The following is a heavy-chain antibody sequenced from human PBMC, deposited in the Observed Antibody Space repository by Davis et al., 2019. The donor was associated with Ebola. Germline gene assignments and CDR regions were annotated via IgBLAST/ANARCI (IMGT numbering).Heavy chain of an antibody. CDR1: GFTVSTTY. J-gene: IGHJ4*02. V-gene: IGHV3-53*01. D-gene: IGHD4-17*01. Sequence: GGSLRLSCAASGFTVSTTYMSWVRQAPGKGLEWVSLIYAGGSTYYADSVKGRFTISRDNSKNTVFLQMNSLRADDTAVYYCARDYFGEYVAYWGQGIQVTVSS. CDR3: ARDYFGEYVAY. CDR2: IYAGGST.